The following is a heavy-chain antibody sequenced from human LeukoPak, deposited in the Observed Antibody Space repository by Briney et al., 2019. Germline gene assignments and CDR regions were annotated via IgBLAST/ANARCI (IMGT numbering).Heavy chain of an antibody. J-gene: IGHJ4*02. CDR2: IYYSENT. CDR1: GGSISSSSYY. Sequence: PSETLSLTCTVSGGSISSSSYYWGWIRQPPGKGLEWIGSIYYSENTYYNPSLKSRVTISVDTSKSQFSLKLSSVTAADTAVYYCARLYDYVWGTYRPNFDYWGQGTLVTVSS. D-gene: IGHD3-16*02. V-gene: IGHV4-39*01. CDR3: ARLYDYVWGTYRPNFDY.